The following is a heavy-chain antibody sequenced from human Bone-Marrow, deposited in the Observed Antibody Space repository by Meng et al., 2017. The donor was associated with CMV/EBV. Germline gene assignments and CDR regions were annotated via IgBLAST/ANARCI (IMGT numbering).Heavy chain of an antibody. D-gene: IGHD3-3*01. J-gene: IGHJ4*02. Sequence: SCAASGFTFSSYAMSWVRQAPGKGLEWGANIKQDGSETYYVDSVKGRFTISRDKAKNSLYLQMNSLRAEDTAVSYGAKYYDFWSGYSDYFDYWGQGTLVTVSS. CDR2: IKQDGSET. CDR3: AKYYDFWSGYSDYFDY. CDR1: GFTFSSYA. V-gene: IGHV3-7*01.